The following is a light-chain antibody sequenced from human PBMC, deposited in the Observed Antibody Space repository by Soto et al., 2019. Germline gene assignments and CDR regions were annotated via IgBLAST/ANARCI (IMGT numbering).Light chain of an antibody. Sequence: QSVLTQPASVSGSPGQSITISCTGTSSDVGGSNYVSWYQQHPGKAPKLMIYDVNNRPSGVSNRFSGSKSGNTASLTISGPPAEDEADYYCRSYTSSSTLYVFGTGTKLTVV. J-gene: IGLJ1*01. CDR2: DVN. CDR3: RSYTSSSTLYV. V-gene: IGLV2-14*01. CDR1: SSDVGGSNY.